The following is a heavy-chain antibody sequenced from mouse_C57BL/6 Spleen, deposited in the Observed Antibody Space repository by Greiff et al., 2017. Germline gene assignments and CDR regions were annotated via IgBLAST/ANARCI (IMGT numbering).Heavy chain of an antibody. CDR2: IFPGSGST. D-gene: IGHD1-1*01. J-gene: IGHJ1*03. Sequence: LVESGPELVKPGASVKISCKASGYTFTDYYINWVKQRPGQGLEWIGWIFPGSGSTYYNEKFKGKATLTVDKSSSTAYMLLSSLTSEDSAVYFCARGGFYYGSSPYWYFDVWGTGTTVTVSS. CDR3: ARGGFYYGSSPYWYFDV. CDR1: GYTFTDYY. V-gene: IGHV1-75*01.